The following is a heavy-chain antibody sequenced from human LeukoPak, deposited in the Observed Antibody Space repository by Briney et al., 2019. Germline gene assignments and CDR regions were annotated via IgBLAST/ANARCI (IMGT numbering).Heavy chain of an antibody. CDR3: VRDDDSNCYDP. V-gene: IGHV1-2*02. J-gene: IGHJ5*02. CDR1: GYTFTDYY. D-gene: IGHD2-21*01. Sequence: EAAVKVSCKASGYTFTDYYIHWERQAPGQGLEWMGEINPKSGGTAYAQRLQGRVTMTRDTSISTVYMELRSLRSDDTAMYYCVRDDDSNCYDPWGQGTPVTVSS. CDR2: INPKSGGT.